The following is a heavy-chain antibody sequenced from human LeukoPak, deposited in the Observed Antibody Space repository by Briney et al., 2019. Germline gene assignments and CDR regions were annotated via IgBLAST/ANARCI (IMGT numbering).Heavy chain of an antibody. CDR2: ISWNSGSI. J-gene: IGHJ4*02. D-gene: IGHD5-12*01. CDR1: GFTFDDYG. Sequence: PGGSLRLSCAASGFTFDDYGMHWVRQAPGKGLEWVSGISWNSGSIGYADSVKGRFTISRDNAKNSLYLQMNSLRAEDTALYYCAKAPYSGYDYPHFDYWGQGTLVTVSS. V-gene: IGHV3-9*01. CDR3: AKAPYSGYDYPHFDY.